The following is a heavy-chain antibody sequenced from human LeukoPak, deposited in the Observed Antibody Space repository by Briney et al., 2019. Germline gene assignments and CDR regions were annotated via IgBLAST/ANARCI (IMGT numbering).Heavy chain of an antibody. V-gene: IGHV4-34*01. Sequence: SETLSLTCAVHGGSFSGYYWSWIRQPPGKGLEWIGEINHSGSTNYNPSLKSRVTISVDTSKNQFSLKLSSVTAADTAVYYCARSRGSGSYYRLRDYYYMDVWGKGTTVTVSS. D-gene: IGHD3-10*01. CDR2: INHSGST. CDR1: GGSFSGYY. J-gene: IGHJ6*03. CDR3: ARSRGSGSYYRLRDYYYMDV.